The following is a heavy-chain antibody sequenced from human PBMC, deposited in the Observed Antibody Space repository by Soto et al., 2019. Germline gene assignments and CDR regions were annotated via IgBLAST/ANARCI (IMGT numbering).Heavy chain of an antibody. CDR2: VHYSGST. J-gene: IGHJ4*02. CDR3: ARQHYYDSSGYYTWN. V-gene: IGHV4-39*01. D-gene: IGHD3-22*01. CDR1: GGTIGDNIDH. Sequence: SETLSHTSSVSGGTIGDNIDHWGWIRQPPGKGLEWIATVHYSGSTYYTPSLKIRVTISADTSNNQFSLRLNSVTAADTAVYYCARQHYYDSSGYYTWNWGQGTLVTVSS.